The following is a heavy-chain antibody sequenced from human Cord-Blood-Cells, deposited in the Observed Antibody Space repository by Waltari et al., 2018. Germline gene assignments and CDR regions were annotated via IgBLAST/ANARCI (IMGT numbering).Heavy chain of an antibody. CDR3: ARASWPYYFDY. J-gene: IGHJ4*02. V-gene: IGHV4-34*01. Sequence: QVQLQQWGAGPLTPSETLSLTCAVYGWSFSGYYWCWIRQRPGKGLEWIGEINHRGSTNYNPSLKSRVTISVDTSKNQFSLKLSSVTAADTAVYYCARASWPYYFDYWGQGTLVTVSS. CDR1: GWSFSGYY. D-gene: IGHD5-12*01. CDR2: INHRGST.